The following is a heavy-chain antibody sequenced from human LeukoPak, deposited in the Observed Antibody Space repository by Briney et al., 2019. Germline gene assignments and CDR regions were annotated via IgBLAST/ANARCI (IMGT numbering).Heavy chain of an antibody. CDR1: GFTFSNYG. V-gene: IGHV3-30*18. CDR3: AKDWGDFWSVFDF. CDR2: ISYDGDNK. J-gene: IGHJ3*01. D-gene: IGHD3/OR15-3a*01. Sequence: PGGSLRLSCAASGFTFSNYGMHWVRQAPGKGLERVATISYDGDNKYYGDSVKGRFTISRDNAKNTLYVQMNNLRTEDTAVYYCAKDWGDFWSVFDFWGQGTMIIVSS.